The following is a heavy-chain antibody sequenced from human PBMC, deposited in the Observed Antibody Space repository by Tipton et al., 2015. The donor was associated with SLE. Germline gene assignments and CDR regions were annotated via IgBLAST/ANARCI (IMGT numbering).Heavy chain of an antibody. CDR1: GGSFSGYY. J-gene: IGHJ3*02. CDR2: INHSGST. D-gene: IGHD6-19*01. CDR3: ARGAGDSPDAFDI. V-gene: IGHV4-34*01. Sequence: TLSLTCAVYGGSFSGYYWSCIRQPPGKGLEWIGEINHSGSTNYNPSLKSRVTISVDTSKNQFSLKLSSVTAADTAVYYCARGAGDSPDAFDIWGQGTMVTVSS.